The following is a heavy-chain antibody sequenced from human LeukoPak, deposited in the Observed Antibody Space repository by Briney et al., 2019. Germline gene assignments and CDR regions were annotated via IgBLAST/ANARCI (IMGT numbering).Heavy chain of an antibody. CDR2: INPSGGST. CDR1: GYTFTSYY. CDR3: AIVVVPAAMLGFDY. Sequence: ASVKVSCKASGYTFTSYYMHWVRQAAGQGLEWMGIINPSGGSTSYAQKFQGRVTMTRDTSTSTVYMELSSLRSVDTAAYYCAIVVVPAAMLGFDYWGQGTLVTVSS. V-gene: IGHV1-46*01. D-gene: IGHD2-2*01. J-gene: IGHJ4*02.